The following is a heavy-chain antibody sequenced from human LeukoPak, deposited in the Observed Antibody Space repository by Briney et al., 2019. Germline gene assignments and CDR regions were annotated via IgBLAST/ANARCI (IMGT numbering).Heavy chain of an antibody. V-gene: IGHV4-39*07. CDR2: IYYSGST. J-gene: IGHJ6*03. Sequence: SETLSLTCTVSGGSISSSSYYWGWIRQPPGKGLEWIGSIYYSGSTYYNPSLKSRVTISLDTSKNQFSLKLSSVTAADTAVYYCARGSHYYYYMDVWGKGTTVTVSS. CDR1: GGSISSSSYY. CDR3: ARGSHYYYYMDV.